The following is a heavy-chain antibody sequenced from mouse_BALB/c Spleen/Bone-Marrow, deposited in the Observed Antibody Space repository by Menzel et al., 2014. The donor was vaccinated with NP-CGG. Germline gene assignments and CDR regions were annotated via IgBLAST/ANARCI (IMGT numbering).Heavy chain of an antibody. CDR3: ARNPGVTYYFDY. D-gene: IGHD2-2*01. Sequence: VKLMESGPGLVAPSQSLSITCTVSGFSLSRYSVHWVRQPPGKGLEWLGTIWGGGNTDYNSALKSRLSISKDNSKSQVFLKMNSLQTDDTAMYYCARNPGVTYYFDYWGQGTTLTVSS. V-gene: IGHV2-6-4*01. CDR2: IWGGGNT. J-gene: IGHJ2*01. CDR1: GFSLSRYS.